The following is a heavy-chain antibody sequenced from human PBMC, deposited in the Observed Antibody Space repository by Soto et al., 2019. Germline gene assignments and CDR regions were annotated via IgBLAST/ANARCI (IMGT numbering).Heavy chain of an antibody. CDR2: IWNDGSNK. Sequence: QVQLVESGGGVVQPGRSLRLSCVAAGYTFSNYGMHWVRQAPGKGLEWVGVIWNDGSNKYYGDSVKGRFTISRDTSKNTVYMQMNSLRVEDTAVYYCAREPYSNGWDGGFDYWGQGSLVTVSS. V-gene: IGHV3-33*01. J-gene: IGHJ4*02. CDR3: AREPYSNGWDGGFDY. D-gene: IGHD6-19*01. CDR1: GYTFSNYG.